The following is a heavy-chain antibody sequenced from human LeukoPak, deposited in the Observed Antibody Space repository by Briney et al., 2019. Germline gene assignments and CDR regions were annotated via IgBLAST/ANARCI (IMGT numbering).Heavy chain of an antibody. Sequence: SETLSLTCTVSGGSISSGDYYWSWIRQPPGKGLEWIGYIYYSGSTYYNPSLKSRVTISVDTSKNQFSLKLSSVTAAVTAVYYCARERVVVVPAAPWYYYYGMDVWGQGTTVTVSS. J-gene: IGHJ6*02. V-gene: IGHV4-30-4*01. D-gene: IGHD2-2*01. CDR3: ARERVVVVPAAPWYYYYGMDV. CDR2: IYYSGST. CDR1: GGSISSGDYY.